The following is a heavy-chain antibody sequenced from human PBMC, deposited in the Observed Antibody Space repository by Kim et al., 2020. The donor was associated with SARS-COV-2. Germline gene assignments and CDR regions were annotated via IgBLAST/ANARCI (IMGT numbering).Heavy chain of an antibody. CDR2: ISSSSSYT. D-gene: IGHD3-3*01. J-gene: IGHJ4*02. V-gene: IGHV3-11*06. CDR1: GFTFSDYY. CDR3: ARVGYDFWSGYSYFDY. Sequence: GGSLRLSCAASGFTFSDYYMSWIRQAPGKGLEWVSYISSSSSYTNYADSVKGRFTISRDNAKNSLYLQMNSLRAEDTAVYYCARVGYDFWSGYSYFDYWGQGTLVTVSS.